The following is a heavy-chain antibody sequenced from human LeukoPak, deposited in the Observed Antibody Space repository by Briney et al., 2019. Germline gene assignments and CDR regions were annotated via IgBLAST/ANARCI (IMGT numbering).Heavy chain of an antibody. D-gene: IGHD3-9*01. J-gene: IGHJ4*02. CDR2: IYPGDSDT. CDR3: ARSLDILTGYYRYYFDY. V-gene: IGHV5-51*04. CDR1: GYSFTSYW. Sequence: GEAPKISCKGSGYSFTSYWIGWGRQVPGKGLEGMGIIYPGDSDTRYSPSFQGQVTISADKPISTAYQQWSSLKASDTAMYYCARSLDILTGYYRYYFDYGGQGTLVTVSS.